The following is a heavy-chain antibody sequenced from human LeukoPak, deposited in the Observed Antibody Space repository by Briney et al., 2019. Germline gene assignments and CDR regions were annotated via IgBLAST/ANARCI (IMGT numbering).Heavy chain of an antibody. V-gene: IGHV1-18*01. Sequence: ASVKGSCKAFGYTFSSYGITWVRQAPGQGLEWVGWISAYNGNTNYAQKLQDRVTMTTDTSTSTAYMELRSLRSDDTAVYYCARDGGYCSSTSCYATDYWGQGTLVTVSS. J-gene: IGHJ4*02. CDR3: ARDGGYCSSTSCYATDY. CDR1: GYTFSSYG. D-gene: IGHD2-2*01. CDR2: ISAYNGNT.